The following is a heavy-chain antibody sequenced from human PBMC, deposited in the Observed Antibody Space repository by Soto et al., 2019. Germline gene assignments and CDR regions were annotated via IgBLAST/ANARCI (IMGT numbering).Heavy chain of an antibody. J-gene: IGHJ6*02. CDR2: ISSSSSYI. Sequence: EVQLVESGGGLVKPGGSLRLSCAASGFTFSSYSMNWVRQAPGKGLEWVSSISSSSSYIYYADSVKGRFTISRDNAKNSLYLQMNSLRAEDTAVYYCARDRGIAVAGTAYYYGMDVWGQGTTVTVSS. D-gene: IGHD6-19*01. CDR1: GFTFSSYS. CDR3: ARDRGIAVAGTAYYYGMDV. V-gene: IGHV3-21*01.